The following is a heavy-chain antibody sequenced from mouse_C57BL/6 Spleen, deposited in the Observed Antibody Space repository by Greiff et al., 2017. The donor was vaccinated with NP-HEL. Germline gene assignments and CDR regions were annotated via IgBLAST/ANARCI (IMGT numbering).Heavy chain of an antibody. D-gene: IGHD1-1*01. Sequence: QVTLKVSGPGILQSSQTLSLTCSFSGFSLSTSGMGVSWLRQPSGKGLEWLAHIYWDDDKRYNQSQKSRLTISNDTSRNQVFLKITSADTADTATDYWCRRAGYYGSSFFDYWGQGTTLTVSS. J-gene: IGHJ2*01. CDR3: CRRAGYYGSSFFDY. V-gene: IGHV8-12*01. CDR1: GFSLSTSGMG. CDR2: IYWDDDK.